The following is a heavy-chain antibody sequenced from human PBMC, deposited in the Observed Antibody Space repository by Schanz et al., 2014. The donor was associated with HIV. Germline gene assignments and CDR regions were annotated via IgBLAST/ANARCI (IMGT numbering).Heavy chain of an antibody. CDR1: GFTFSNAW. Sequence: EVQLVESGGGLVKPGGSLRLSCTASGFTFSNAWMNWVRQAPGKGLEWVSTLYNGGDTYYADSVKGRFTISRDNSKNTLYLQMSSLRAEDTAVYYCSRVGGWGAFDFWGQGTMLTVSS. D-gene: IGHD3-10*01. J-gene: IGHJ3*01. CDR3: SRVGGWGAFDF. CDR2: LYNGGDT. V-gene: IGHV3-66*01.